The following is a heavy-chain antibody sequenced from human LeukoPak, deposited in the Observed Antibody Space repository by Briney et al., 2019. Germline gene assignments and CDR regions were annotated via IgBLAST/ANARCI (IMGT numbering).Heavy chain of an antibody. V-gene: IGHV3-30-3*01. CDR2: ISYDGSNK. J-gene: IGHJ4*02. CDR1: GFTFGSYA. Sequence: GGSLRLSCAASGFTFGSYAMHWVRQAPGKGLEWVAVISYDGSNKYYADSVKGRFTISRDNSKNTLYLQMNSLRAEDTAVYYCARGSPNYDFWSGDFDWLLSGPDYWGQGTLVTVSS. D-gene: IGHD3-3*01. CDR3: ARGSPNYDFWSGDFDWLLSGPDY.